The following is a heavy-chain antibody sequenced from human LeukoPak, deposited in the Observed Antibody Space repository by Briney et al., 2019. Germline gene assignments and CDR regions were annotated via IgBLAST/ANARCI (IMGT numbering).Heavy chain of an antibody. Sequence: PGGSLRLSCAASGFTFSDYYMSWIRQAPGKGLEWVSYISSSGNSISYADSVKGRFTISRDNAKNSLYLQMNSLRAEDTALYYCARADDSSSGYFDYWGQGTLVTVSS. CDR1: GFTFSDYY. CDR3: ARADDSSSGYFDY. D-gene: IGHD6-6*01. CDR2: ISSSGNSI. V-gene: IGHV3-11*04. J-gene: IGHJ4*02.